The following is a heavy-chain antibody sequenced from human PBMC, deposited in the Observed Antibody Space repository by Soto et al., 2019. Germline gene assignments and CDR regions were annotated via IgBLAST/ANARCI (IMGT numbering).Heavy chain of an antibody. V-gene: IGHV4-59*08. Sequence: SETLSLTCAVSGDSIISYYCRWIRQPPGKGLESIGYLYYGRSANYNPSLKSRVTISVDTSKNQFSLKLSSVTAADTAVYYCARRYGRYFDYWGQGTLVTVSS. CDR1: GDSIISYY. D-gene: IGHD4-17*01. CDR3: ARRYGRYFDY. J-gene: IGHJ4*02. CDR2: LYYGRSA.